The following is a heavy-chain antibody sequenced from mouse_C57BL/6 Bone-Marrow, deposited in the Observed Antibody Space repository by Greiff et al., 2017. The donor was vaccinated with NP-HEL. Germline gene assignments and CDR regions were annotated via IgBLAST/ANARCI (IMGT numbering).Heavy chain of an antibody. D-gene: IGHD2-3*01. CDR1: GYTFTSYW. Sequence: QVQLQQPGAELVMPGASVKLSCKASGYTFTSYWMHWVKQRPGQGLEWIGEIDPSDSYTNYNQKFKGKSTLTVDKSSSTAYMQLSSLTSEDSAVYYCARDYDGYYEGGYFDVWSTGTTVTVSS. J-gene: IGHJ1*03. CDR3: ARDYDGYYEGGYFDV. CDR2: IDPSDSYT. V-gene: IGHV1-69*01.